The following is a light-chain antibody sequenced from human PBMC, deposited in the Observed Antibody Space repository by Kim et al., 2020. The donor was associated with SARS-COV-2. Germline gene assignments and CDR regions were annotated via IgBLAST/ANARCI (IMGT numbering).Light chain of an antibody. CDR2: GAS. V-gene: IGKV3-15*01. CDR1: QSVSSN. J-gene: IGKJ1*01. Sequence: EIVMTQSPATLSVSPGERVTLSCRASQSVSSNLAWYQQKPGQAPRLLIHGASTRATGIPARFSGSGSGTEFTLTISSLQSEDFAVYYWQQYNNWPRTFGQGTKVDIK. CDR3: QQYNNWPRT.